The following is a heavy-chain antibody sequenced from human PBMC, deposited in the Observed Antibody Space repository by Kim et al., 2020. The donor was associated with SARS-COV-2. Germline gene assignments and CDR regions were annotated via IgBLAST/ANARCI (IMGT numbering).Heavy chain of an antibody. J-gene: IGHJ5*02. V-gene: IGHV4-38-2*02. D-gene: IGHD5-18*01. CDR2: IYHSGST. Sequence: SETLSLTCTVSGYSISSGYYWGWIRQPPGKGLEWIGSIYHSGSTYYNPSLKSRVTISVDTSKNQFSLKLSSVTAADTAVYYCARDPGDTAMVMNWFDPWGQGTLVTVSS. CDR3: ARDPGDTAMVMNWFDP. CDR1: GYSISSGYY.